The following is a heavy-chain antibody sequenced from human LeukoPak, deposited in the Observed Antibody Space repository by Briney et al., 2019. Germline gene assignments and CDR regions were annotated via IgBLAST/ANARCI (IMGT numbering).Heavy chain of an antibody. CDR2: INPNSGGT. Sequence: ASVKVSCKASGYTFTGYYMHWVRQAPGQGLEWMGWINPNSGGTNYAQKFQGRVTMTRDTSISTAYMELSRLRSDDTAVYYCARDCSGSYFDAFDIWGQGTMVTVSS. CDR1: GYTFTGYY. J-gene: IGHJ3*02. CDR3: ARDCSGSYFDAFDI. V-gene: IGHV1-2*02. D-gene: IGHD1-26*01.